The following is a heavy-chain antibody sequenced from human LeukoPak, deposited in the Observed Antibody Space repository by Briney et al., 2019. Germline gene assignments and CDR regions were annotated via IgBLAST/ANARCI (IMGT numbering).Heavy chain of an antibody. CDR1: GFTFSIYW. D-gene: IGHD4-17*01. V-gene: IGHV3-7*03. J-gene: IGHJ4*02. CDR2: IKQDGSEK. CDR3: ASHDYGDYASFDY. Sequence: PGGSLRLSCAAAGFTFSIYWMSWVRQAPGKGLEWVASIKQDGSEKYFVDSVKGRFTISRDNAENSLYLQMNSLRAEDTAVYHCASHDYGDYASFDYCGQGTVVTVSS.